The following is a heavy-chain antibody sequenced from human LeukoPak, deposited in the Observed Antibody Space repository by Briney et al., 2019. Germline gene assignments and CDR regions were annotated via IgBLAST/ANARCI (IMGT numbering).Heavy chain of an antibody. D-gene: IGHD3-3*01. CDR1: GGSISYYY. CDR2: IYTSGAT. Sequence: SETLSLTCPVSGGSISYYYWSWIRQPPGKGLEWIGYIYTSGATNYNPSLKSRVTMSIDTSKKEFTLKLTSVTAADTAVYYCARDQYFDFWSSTATPYYFDYWGQGTLVTVSS. V-gene: IGHV4-4*08. CDR3: ARDQYFDFWSSTATPYYFDY. J-gene: IGHJ4*02.